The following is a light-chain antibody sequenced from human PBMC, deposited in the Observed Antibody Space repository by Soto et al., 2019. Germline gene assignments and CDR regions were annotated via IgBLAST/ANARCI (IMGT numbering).Light chain of an antibody. CDR1: QSISGY. CDR3: QQYSNLIT. V-gene: IGKV1-39*01. CDR2: AAS. J-gene: IGKJ5*01. Sequence: DIQMTQSPSSLSASVGDRVTITCRASQSISGYLYWYQQKPGKAPQVLTYAASSLQSGVPSRFSGSGSGTDFTLTISSLQSEDIATYYCQQYSNLITFGQGTRLEIK.